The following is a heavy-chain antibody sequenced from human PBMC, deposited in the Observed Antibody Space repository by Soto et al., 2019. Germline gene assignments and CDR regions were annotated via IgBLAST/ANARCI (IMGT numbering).Heavy chain of an antibody. J-gene: IGHJ3*02. CDR3: ARGSSNAFDI. CDR1: GFSFYNYW. V-gene: IGHV3-7*02. Sequence: EVQLVESGGGLVQPGESLRLSCAASGFSFYNYWMNWVRQAPGKGPEWVANIKPDGSDKNYVDYVKGRFTISRDNAKNSLFLQMNNLRAEDTAVYYCARGSSNAFDIWCQGTMVTVSS. CDR2: IKPDGSDK.